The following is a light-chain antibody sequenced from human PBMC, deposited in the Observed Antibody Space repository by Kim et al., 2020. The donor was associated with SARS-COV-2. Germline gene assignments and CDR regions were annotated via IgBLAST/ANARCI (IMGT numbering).Light chain of an antibody. Sequence: QSALTQPRSVSGSPGQSVTISCTGTSSDVAGYNYVSWYQQHPGKVPKLMIYDVSQRPSGVPDRFSGSKSDNTASLTISGLQAVDEADYYCCSYAGSYTWVFGGGTQLTVL. CDR2: DVS. V-gene: IGLV2-11*01. CDR3: CSYAGSYTWV. CDR1: SSDVAGYNY. J-gene: IGLJ7*01.